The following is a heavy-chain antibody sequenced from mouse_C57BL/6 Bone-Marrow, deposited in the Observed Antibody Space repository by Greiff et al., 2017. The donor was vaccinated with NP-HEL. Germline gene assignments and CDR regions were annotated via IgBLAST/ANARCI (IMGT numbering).Heavy chain of an antibody. D-gene: IGHD1-1*01. CDR3: ARDYGSSYGNWYFDV. CDR2: ISYDGSN. J-gene: IGHJ1*03. Sequence: EVQRVESGPGLVKPSQSLSLTCSVTGYSITSGYYWNWIRQFPGNKLEWMGYISYDGSNNYNPSLKNRISITRDTSKNQFFLKLNSVTTEDTATYYCARDYGSSYGNWYFDVWGTGTTVTVSS. V-gene: IGHV3-6*01. CDR1: GYSITSGYY.